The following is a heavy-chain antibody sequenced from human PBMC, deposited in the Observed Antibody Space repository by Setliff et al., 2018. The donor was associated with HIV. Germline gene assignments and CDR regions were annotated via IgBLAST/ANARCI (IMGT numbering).Heavy chain of an antibody. CDR3: ARRGAYYDILTGYRSHYFDY. Sequence: PSETLSLTCTVSGGSISSYYWSWIRQPPGKGLEWIGYIYTSGSTNYNPSIKSRVTISVDTSKNQFSLKLSSVTAADTAVYYCARRGAYYDILTGYRSHYFDYWGQGTLVTVSS. CDR1: GGSISSYY. CDR2: IYTSGST. V-gene: IGHV4-4*08. J-gene: IGHJ4*02. D-gene: IGHD3-9*01.